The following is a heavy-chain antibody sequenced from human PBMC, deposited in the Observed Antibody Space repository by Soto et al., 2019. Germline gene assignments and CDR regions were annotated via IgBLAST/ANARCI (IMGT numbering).Heavy chain of an antibody. CDR1: GYTFTGYY. Sequence: ASVKVSCKASGYTFTGYYMHWVRQAPGQGLEWMGWINPNSGGTNYAQKFQGRVTMTRDTSISTAYMELSRLRSDDTAVYYCARSTGGATLPFFNYWGQGTRVTVSA. J-gene: IGHJ4*02. CDR2: INPNSGGT. D-gene: IGHD1-26*01. CDR3: ARSTGGATLPFFNY. V-gene: IGHV1-2*02.